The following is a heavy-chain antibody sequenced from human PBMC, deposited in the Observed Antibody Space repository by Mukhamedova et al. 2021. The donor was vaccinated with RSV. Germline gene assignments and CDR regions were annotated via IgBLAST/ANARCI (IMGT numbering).Heavy chain of an antibody. J-gene: IGHJ4*02. Sequence: GRGLEWIGEIFHTGNVNYNPSLRGRVTIAVERSTNQFSLNLDSVTAADTAVYYCARGSNLRSLRAYLDLWGQGILVT. D-gene: IGHD6-13*01. V-gene: IGHV4-4*02. CDR2: IFHTGNV. CDR3: ARGSNLRSLRAYLDL.